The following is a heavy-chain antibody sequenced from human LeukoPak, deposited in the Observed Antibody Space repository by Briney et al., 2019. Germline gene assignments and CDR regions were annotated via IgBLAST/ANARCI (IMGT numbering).Heavy chain of an antibody. Sequence: GGSLRLSCTASGLSLNNYAMSWVRQAPGKGLEWVSDISGSGGSTYDADSVKGRFTISRDNSKNTLDLQMHSLRAEDTAVYYCASQRHLYGAFDIWGQGTMVTVSS. J-gene: IGHJ3*02. V-gene: IGHV3-23*01. CDR3: ASQRHLYGAFDI. D-gene: IGHD2-2*02. CDR1: GLSLNNYA. CDR2: ISGSGGST.